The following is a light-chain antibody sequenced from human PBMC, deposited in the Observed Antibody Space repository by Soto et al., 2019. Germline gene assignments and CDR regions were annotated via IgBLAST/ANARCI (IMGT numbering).Light chain of an antibody. Sequence: DIQMTQSPSTLSASLGDRVTITCRASQSISSWLAWYQQKPGKAPKLLIYKASSLESGVPSRFSGSGSGTDFTLIISSLQPEDFAAYYCQQSYSTLSWTFGQGTKVDIK. CDR3: QQSYSTLSWT. J-gene: IGKJ1*01. V-gene: IGKV1-5*03. CDR2: KAS. CDR1: QSISSW.